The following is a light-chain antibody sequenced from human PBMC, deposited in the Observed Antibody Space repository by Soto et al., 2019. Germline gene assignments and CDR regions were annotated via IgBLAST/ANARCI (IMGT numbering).Light chain of an antibody. Sequence: DVDMTQSPSSLCLYVRYRVIITALASRSISDWLAWYQQKPGKAPKLLIYKASTLKSGVPSRFSGSGSGTEFTLTISSLQPEDFTTYYCQHYNSYSEAFGQGTKVDI. J-gene: IGKJ1*01. CDR3: QHYNSYSEA. V-gene: IGKV1-5*03. CDR2: KAS. CDR1: RSISDW.